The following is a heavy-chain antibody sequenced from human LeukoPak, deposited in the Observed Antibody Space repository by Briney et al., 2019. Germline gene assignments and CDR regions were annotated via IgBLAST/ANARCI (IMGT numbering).Heavy chain of an antibody. D-gene: IGHD3-10*01. V-gene: IGHV1-46*01. Sequence: ASVKVSCKASGYTFTSYYMHWVRQAPGQGLEWMGIINPSGGSTSYAQKFQGRVTMTRDTSISTAYMELSRLRSDDTAVYYCARESITMVRGVRKNWFDPWGQGTLVTVSS. CDR2: INPSGGST. CDR3: ARESITMVRGVRKNWFDP. CDR1: GYTFTSYY. J-gene: IGHJ5*02.